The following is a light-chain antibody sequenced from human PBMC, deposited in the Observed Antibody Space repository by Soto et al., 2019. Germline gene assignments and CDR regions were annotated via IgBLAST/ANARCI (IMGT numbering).Light chain of an antibody. Sequence: QSVLTQPASVSGSPGQSITISCTGTSSDVGGYNYVSWYQQHPGKAPKFMIYEVSNRPSGVSNRFSGSKSGNTASLTISGLQAEEEADYYCSSYTSSSTHWVFGGGTKLTVL. CDR1: SSDVGGYNY. V-gene: IGLV2-14*01. J-gene: IGLJ3*02. CDR3: SSYTSSSTHWV. CDR2: EVS.